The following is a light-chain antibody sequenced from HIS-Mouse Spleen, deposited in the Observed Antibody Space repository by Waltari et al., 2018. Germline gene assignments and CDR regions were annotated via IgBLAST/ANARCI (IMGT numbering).Light chain of an antibody. Sequence: QSALTQPRSVSGSPGQSVTISCTGTISDFGGYHYVFWYQQPPGKAPKLMFYDVSKRPSGVPDRFSGSKSGNTASLTISGLQAEDEADYYCCSYAGSYTLVFGGGTKLTVL. V-gene: IGLV2-11*01. CDR3: CSYAGSYTLV. J-gene: IGLJ2*01. CDR2: DVS. CDR1: ISDFGGYHY.